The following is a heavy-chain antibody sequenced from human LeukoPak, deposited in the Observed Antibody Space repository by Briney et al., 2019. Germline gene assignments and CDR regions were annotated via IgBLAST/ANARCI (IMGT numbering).Heavy chain of an antibody. CDR1: GFTFDDYA. CDR2: ISWNSGSI. D-gene: IGHD3-22*01. J-gene: IGHJ3*02. CDR3: AKGYYYDSSVGDAFDI. Sequence: GGSLRLSCAASGFTFDDYAMHWVRQAPGKGLEWVSGISWNSGSIGYADSVKGRFTISRDNAKNSLYLQMNSLRAEDTALYYCAKGYYYDSSVGDAFDIWGQGTMVTVSS. V-gene: IGHV3-9*01.